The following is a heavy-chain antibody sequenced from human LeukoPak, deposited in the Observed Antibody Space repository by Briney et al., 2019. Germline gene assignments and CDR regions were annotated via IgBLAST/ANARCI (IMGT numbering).Heavy chain of an antibody. D-gene: IGHD1-1*01. CDR1: GGTFSSYA. J-gene: IGHJ3*02. V-gene: IGHV1-18*01. CDR3: ARSTWNDDAFDI. CDR2: ISAYNGNT. Sequence: ASVKVSCKASGGTFSSYAISWERQAPGQGLEWMGWISAYNGNTNYAQKLQGRVTMTTDTSTSTAYMELRSLRSDDTAVYYCARSTWNDDAFDIWGQGTMVTVSS.